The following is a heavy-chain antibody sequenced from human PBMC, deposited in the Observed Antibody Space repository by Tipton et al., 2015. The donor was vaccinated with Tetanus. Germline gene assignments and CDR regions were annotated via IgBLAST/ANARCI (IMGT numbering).Heavy chain of an antibody. D-gene: IGHD3-16*01. J-gene: IGHJ5*02. CDR3: ARVDDSVWGSPFDP. CDR2: INHRGGT. CDR1: GGSSSGFY. Sequence: TLSLTCAVYGGSSSGFYWSWIRQTPGKGLEWIGEINHRGGTSYNPSLKSRATISVDTSKNQFSLNLTSVTAADTAVYYCARVDDSVWGSPFDPWGQGVLVTVSS. V-gene: IGHV4-34*01.